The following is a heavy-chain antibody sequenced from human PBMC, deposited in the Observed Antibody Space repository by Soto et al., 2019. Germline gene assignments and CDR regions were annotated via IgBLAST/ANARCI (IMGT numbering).Heavy chain of an antibody. CDR3: ANGAAYGSATTCRGGRAV. V-gene: IGHV3-30*18. J-gene: IGHJ6*02. D-gene: IGHD3-10*01. CDR1: GFTFSSYG. CDR2: ISFDGSIE. Sequence: QVQLVESGGGVVQPGRSLRLSRGASGFTFSSYGMHWVRQAKGKGLEWVSAISFDGSIEYYVDSVKGRLSISRDNSKKTQDLQMDSLSAEDTAVYYCANGAAYGSATTCRGGRAVWGQGTTVTVSS.